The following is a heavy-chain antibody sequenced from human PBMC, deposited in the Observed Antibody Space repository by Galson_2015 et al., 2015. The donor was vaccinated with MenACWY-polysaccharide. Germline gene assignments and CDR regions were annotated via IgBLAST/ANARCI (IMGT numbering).Heavy chain of an antibody. V-gene: IGHV5-51*01. CDR3: ARLTGPYSHLFYYMDV. CDR1: GYDFTTYW. D-gene: IGHD3-9*01. CDR2: IYPGDSDS. J-gene: IGHJ6*03. Sequence: QSGAEVKKPGEFLKISCKGSGYDFTTYWIAWVRQMPGKGLEWMGIIYPGDSDSTYSPSFQGQVTFSVDKSITTAYLQWASLKASDTAIYYRARLTGPYSHLFYYMDVWGKGTTVTVSS.